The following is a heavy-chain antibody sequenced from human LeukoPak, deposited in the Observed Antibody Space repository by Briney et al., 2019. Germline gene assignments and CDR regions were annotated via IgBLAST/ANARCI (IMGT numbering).Heavy chain of an antibody. V-gene: IGHV4-4*07. J-gene: IGHJ6*03. CDR1: GGSISSYY. CDR2: IYTSGST. D-gene: IGHD1-26*01. CDR3: ATEPGSGSYSRYYYYYIDV. Sequence: SETLSLTCTVSGGSISSYYWSWIRQPAGKGLEWIGRIYTSGSTNYNPSLKSRVTISIDTSKNQFSPKLSSVTAADTAVYYCATEPGSGSYSRYYYYYIDVWGKGTTVTVSS.